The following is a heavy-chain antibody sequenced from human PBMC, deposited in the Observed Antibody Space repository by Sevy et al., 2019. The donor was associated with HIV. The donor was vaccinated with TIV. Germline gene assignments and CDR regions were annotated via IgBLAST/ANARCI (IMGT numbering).Heavy chain of an antibody. CDR1: GGTFSSYG. CDR3: ARGGGNGWYYFDY. V-gene: IGHV1-69*13. Sequence: AAVKVSCKASGGTFSSYGISWVRQAPRQGLEWMGGIIPILSTVNYAQKFQGRVTITADESTKTAYMELSSLRSEDTAVYYCARGGGNGWYYFDYWGQETLVTVSS. CDR2: IIPILSTV. J-gene: IGHJ4*02. D-gene: IGHD6-19*01.